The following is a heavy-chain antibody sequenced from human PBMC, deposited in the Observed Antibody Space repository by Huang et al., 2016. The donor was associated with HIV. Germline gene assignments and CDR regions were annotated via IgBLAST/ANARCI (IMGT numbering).Heavy chain of an antibody. CDR3: ARGPPPRWFDA. CDR2: INAGNGKT. V-gene: IGHV1-3*01. J-gene: IGHJ5*02. Sequence: QVQLVQSGAEVKKPGASVKVSCKASGYTFTTYAIHWVRQAPGQRLEWMGWINAGNGKTKYSQKFQDGVTITRDTSASTAYMELSSLRSEDTAVYYCARGPPPRWFDAWGQGTLVTVSS. CDR1: GYTFTTYA.